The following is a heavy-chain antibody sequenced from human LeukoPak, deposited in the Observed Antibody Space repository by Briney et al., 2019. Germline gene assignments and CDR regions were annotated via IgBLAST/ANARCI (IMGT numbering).Heavy chain of an antibody. CDR2: INWNSGDA. J-gene: IGHJ4*02. Sequence: GGSLRLSCAASGFTFDDYAMHWVRQVPGKGLEWVSGINWNSGDAGYADSVKGRLTISRDNSKNTLYLQMNSLRAEDTAVYYCAKDSRGRIPAAILYYFDYWGQGTLVTVSS. V-gene: IGHV3-9*01. CDR3: AKDSRGRIPAAILYYFDY. D-gene: IGHD2-2*01. CDR1: GFTFDDYA.